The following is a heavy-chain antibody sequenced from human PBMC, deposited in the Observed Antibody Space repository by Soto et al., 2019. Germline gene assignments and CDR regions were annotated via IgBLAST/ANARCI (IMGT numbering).Heavy chain of an antibody. J-gene: IGHJ3*02. CDR2: ISYDGTNK. CDR3: AKNGPSSGSGAFDI. V-gene: IGHV3-30*18. CDR1: GFTFSSYG. Sequence: QVQLVASGGGVVQPGRSLRLSCAASGFTFSSYGIHWVRQAPGKGLEWVAVISYDGTNKYYADSVKGRFTSSRDNSKNTLYLQMHSRRAEDTAVYYCAKNGPSSGSGAFDIWGQGTMVTVSS. D-gene: IGHD3-10*01.